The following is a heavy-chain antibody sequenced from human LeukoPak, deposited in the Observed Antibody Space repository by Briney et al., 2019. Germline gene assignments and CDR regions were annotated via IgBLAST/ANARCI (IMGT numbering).Heavy chain of an antibody. J-gene: IGHJ4*02. CDR1: GFTFSSYS. V-gene: IGHV3-21*01. Sequence: PGGSLRLSCAASGFTFSSYSMNWVRQAPGKGLGWVSSISSSSSYIYYADSVKGRFTISRDNAKNSLYLQMNSLRAEDTAVYYCARDRGGRGYYYGSGSYFDYWGQGTLVTVSS. D-gene: IGHD3-10*01. CDR3: ARDRGGRGYYYGSGSYFDY. CDR2: ISSSSSYI.